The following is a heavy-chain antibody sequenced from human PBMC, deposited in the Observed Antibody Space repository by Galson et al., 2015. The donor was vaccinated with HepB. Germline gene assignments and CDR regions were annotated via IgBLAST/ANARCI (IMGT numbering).Heavy chain of an antibody. CDR3: ASSIAVAGTFDY. CDR2: IYSGGST. CDR1: GFTVSSNY. J-gene: IGHJ4*02. D-gene: IGHD6-19*01. V-gene: IGHV3-66*01. Sequence: SLRLSCAASGFTVSSNYMSWVRQAPGKGLEWVSVIYSGGSTYYADSVKGRFTISRDNSKNTLYLQMNSLRAEDTAVYYCASSIAVAGTFDYWGQGTLVTVSS.